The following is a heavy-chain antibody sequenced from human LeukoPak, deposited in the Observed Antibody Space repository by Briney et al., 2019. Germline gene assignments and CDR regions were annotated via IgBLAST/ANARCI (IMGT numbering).Heavy chain of an antibody. J-gene: IGHJ3*02. CDR3: ARGSIVVVVAARWAFDI. D-gene: IGHD2-15*01. V-gene: IGHV1-69*06. CDR2: IIPIFGTA. CDR1: GGTFSSYA. Sequence: SVKVSCKASGGTFSSYAISWVRQAPGQGLEWMGGIIPIFGTANYAQKFQGRVTITADKSTGTAYMGLSSLRSEDTAVYYCARGSIVVVVAARWAFDIWGQGTMVTVSS.